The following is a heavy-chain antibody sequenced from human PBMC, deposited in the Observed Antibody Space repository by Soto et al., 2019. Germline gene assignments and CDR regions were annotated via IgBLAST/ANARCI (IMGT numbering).Heavy chain of an antibody. CDR1: GGSISSGGYS. CDR3: ARASRSVLLWFGAPSGFDP. V-gene: IGHV4-30-2*01. D-gene: IGHD3-10*01. Sequence: SETLSLTCAVSGGSISSGGYSWSWIRQPPGKGLEWIGYIYHSGSTYYNPSLRSRVTISVDRSKNQFSLKLTSVTAADTAVYYCARASRSVLLWFGAPSGFDPWGQGTLVTVSS. CDR2: IYHSGST. J-gene: IGHJ5*02.